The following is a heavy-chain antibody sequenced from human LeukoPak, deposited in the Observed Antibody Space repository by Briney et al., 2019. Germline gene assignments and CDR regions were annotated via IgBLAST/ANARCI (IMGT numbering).Heavy chain of an antibody. D-gene: IGHD6-19*01. V-gene: IGHV5-10-1*01. Sequence: GESLNISCKGTGYSFTSYWISWVRQMTGKRLECMGRLDPSDSYTNYSPSFQGHVTISAAKYISTANLQWSRQKASDTAMYYCASTRRYSSGWTLFDYWGQGTLVTVSS. CDR2: LDPSDSYT. CDR3: ASTRRYSSGWTLFDY. CDR1: GYSFTSYW. J-gene: IGHJ4*02.